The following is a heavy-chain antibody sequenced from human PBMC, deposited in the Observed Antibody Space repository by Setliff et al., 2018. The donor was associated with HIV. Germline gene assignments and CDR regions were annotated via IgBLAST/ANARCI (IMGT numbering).Heavy chain of an antibody. J-gene: IGHJ6*03. V-gene: IGHV1-18*01. Sequence: ASVKVSCKASGYTFSDYGVSWVRRAPGQGLEWMGWISSYNGNTHFAQKYQDRISMTTDTSANIAYMELRSLQSDDTAVYYCARIDESITIFGVVSYPMDVWGKGTTVTVSS. CDR1: GYTFSDYG. D-gene: IGHD3-3*01. CDR3: ARIDESITIFGVVSYPMDV. CDR2: ISSYNGNT.